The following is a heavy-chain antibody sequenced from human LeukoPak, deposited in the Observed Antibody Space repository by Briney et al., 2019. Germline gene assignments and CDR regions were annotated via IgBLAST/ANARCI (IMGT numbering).Heavy chain of an antibody. J-gene: IGHJ4*02. CDR1: GIPLSDHY. D-gene: IGHD4-17*01. V-gene: IGHV3-72*01. Sequence: GGPLSLLCAAWGIPLSDHYVEGPPEPREGGVVWVGRTRNKAKSYTTNYAASMKGRSTISRDDAKNSVYQQMNGPKSEATALYYCVTPPHGDYVSFDNWGQGTLVTVSS. CDR3: VTPPHGDYVSFDN. CDR2: TRNKAKSYTT.